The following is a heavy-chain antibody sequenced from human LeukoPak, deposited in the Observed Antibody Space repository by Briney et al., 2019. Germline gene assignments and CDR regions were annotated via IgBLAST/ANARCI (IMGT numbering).Heavy chain of an antibody. V-gene: IGHV1-18*01. CDR3: ARDSGMITFGGAQNWLDP. D-gene: IGHD3-16*01. Sequence: EASVKVSCKASGYTFTRYGITWVRQAPGQGLDWVGWISAYNGDSNYAQKFQGRVTMTTDTSTNTAYMELRSLRSDDTAVYYCARDSGMITFGGAQNWLDPWGQGTLVTVSS. CDR2: ISAYNGDS. J-gene: IGHJ5*02. CDR1: GYTFTRYG.